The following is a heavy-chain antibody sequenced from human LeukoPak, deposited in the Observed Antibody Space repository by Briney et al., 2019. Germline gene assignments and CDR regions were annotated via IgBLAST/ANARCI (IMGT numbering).Heavy chain of an antibody. CDR1: GFTFSSYA. Sequence: PGGSLRLSCAASGFTFSSYAMHWVRQAPGKGLEWVAVISYDGSNKYYADSVKGRFTISRDNSKNTLYLQMNSLRAEDTAVYYCAKDRGWCFEYWGQGTVVTVSS. CDR2: ISYDGSNK. J-gene: IGHJ4*02. CDR3: AKDRGWCFEY. V-gene: IGHV3-30*04. D-gene: IGHD6-19*01.